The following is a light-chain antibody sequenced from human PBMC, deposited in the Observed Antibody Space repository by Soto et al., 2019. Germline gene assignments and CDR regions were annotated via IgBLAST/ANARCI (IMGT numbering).Light chain of an antibody. V-gene: IGKV3-15*01. Sequence: EIVLTQSPGTVSLSRVESATLSCRASQSISSSKLAWYQQNPGQAPRLLLFGVSNRATGIPARFSGSGSGTEFSLTISSLQSEDFAVYYCQQYDYWPRTFGQGTKVDIK. CDR1: QSISSS. CDR3: QQYDYWPRT. CDR2: GVS. J-gene: IGKJ1*01.